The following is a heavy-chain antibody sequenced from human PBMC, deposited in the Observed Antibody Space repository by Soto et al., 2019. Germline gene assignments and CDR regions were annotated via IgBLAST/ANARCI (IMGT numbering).Heavy chain of an antibody. CDR3: ARVGGYDQEIGAVGY. J-gene: IGHJ4*02. CDR1: GGSISSGGYY. D-gene: IGHD5-12*01. V-gene: IGHV4-31*03. CDR2: IYYSGST. Sequence: PSETLSLTCPVSGGSISSGGYYWSWIRQHPGKGLEWIGYIYYSGSTYYNPSLKSRVTISVDTSKNQFSLKLSSVTAADTAVYYCARVGGYDQEIGAVGYWGQGTLVTVSS.